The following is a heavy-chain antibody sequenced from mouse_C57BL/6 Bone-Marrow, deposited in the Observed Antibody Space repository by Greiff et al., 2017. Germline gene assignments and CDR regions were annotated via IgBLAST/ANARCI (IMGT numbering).Heavy chain of an antibody. CDR1: GYIFTSYW. CDR3: ASARYDGYSFYY. V-gene: IGHV1S132*01. Sequence: VQLQQSGAELVRPGASVKLSCKTSGYIFTSYWIHWVKQRPGQGLEWIARIYPGTGSTYYNEKFKGKATLTADKSSSTAYMQLSSLKSEDSAFYFCASARYDGYSFYYWGQGTTLTVSS. CDR2: IYPGTGST. J-gene: IGHJ2*01. D-gene: IGHD2-3*01.